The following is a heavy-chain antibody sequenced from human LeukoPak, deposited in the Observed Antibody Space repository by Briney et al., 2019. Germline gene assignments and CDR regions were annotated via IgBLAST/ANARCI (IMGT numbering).Heavy chain of an antibody. CDR3: AKAPQEYCSGGSCYYYYGMDV. CDR1: GFTFSSYG. CDR2: ISYDGSNK. V-gene: IGHV3-30*18. J-gene: IGHJ6*04. Sequence: GGSLRLSCAASGFTFSSYGMHWVRQAPGKGLEWVAVISYDGSNKYYADSVKGRFTISRDNSKNTLYLQMNSLRAEDTAVCYCAKAPQEYCSGGSCYYYYGMDVWGKGTTVTVSS. D-gene: IGHD2-15*01.